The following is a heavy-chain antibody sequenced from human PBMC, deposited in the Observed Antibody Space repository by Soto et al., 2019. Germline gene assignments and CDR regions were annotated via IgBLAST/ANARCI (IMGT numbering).Heavy chain of an antibody. Sequence: PGGSLRLSCVASGFDFSTYAMSWVRQAPGKGLEWVSVIGEGGVSRVYADAVKGRFTISRDNSKNTLYLQMTSLRVDDTAMYYCERDSVTRVSSDIPGMDVWGQGTTVTVSS. D-gene: IGHD3-10*01. J-gene: IGHJ6*02. V-gene: IGHV3-23*01. CDR1: GFDFSTYA. CDR3: ERDSVTRVSSDIPGMDV. CDR2: IGEGGVSR.